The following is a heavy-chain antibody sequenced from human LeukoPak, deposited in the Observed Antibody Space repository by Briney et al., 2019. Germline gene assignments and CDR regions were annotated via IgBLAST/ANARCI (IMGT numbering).Heavy chain of an antibody. CDR1: GLTFSSYA. Sequence: GRSLRLSCAASGLTFSSYAMHWVRQAPGKGLEWVAVISYDGSNKYSADSVKGRFTISRDNSKNTLYLQMNSLRAEDTAVYYCAKGVGYGGYPYYYYYGMDVWGQGTTVTVSS. D-gene: IGHD5-12*01. V-gene: IGHV3-30-3*01. J-gene: IGHJ6*02. CDR2: ISYDGSNK. CDR3: AKGVGYGGYPYYYYYGMDV.